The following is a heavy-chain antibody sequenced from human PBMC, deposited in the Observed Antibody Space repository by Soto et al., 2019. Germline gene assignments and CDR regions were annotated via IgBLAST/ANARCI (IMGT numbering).Heavy chain of an antibody. CDR2: ISWDSSTI. D-gene: IGHD2-15*01. CDR3: VQGRYPTMATPLDH. V-gene: IGHV3-9*01. CDR1: GFNFDNCG. Sequence: EVQLVESGGGLVQPGRSPRLSCAASGFNFDNCGMHWVRQAPGKGLEWVAGISWDSSTIGYADSVKGRFIISRDDAKNSLYLQMDSLRGEDTALYYCVQGRYPTMATPLDHWGQGTQVIVSS. J-gene: IGHJ4*02.